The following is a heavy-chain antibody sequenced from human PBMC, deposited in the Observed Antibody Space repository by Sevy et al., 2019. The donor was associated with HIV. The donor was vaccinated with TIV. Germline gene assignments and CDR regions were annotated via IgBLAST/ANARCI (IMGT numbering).Heavy chain of an antibody. D-gene: IGHD6-13*01. CDR3: ARDFAAAGTYYFDY. J-gene: IGHJ4*02. Sequence: GGSLRLSCAASEFTFRSYTMSWVRQAPGKGLEWVAVISYDGSNKYYADSVKGRFTISRDNSKNTLYLQMNSLRAEDTAVYYCARDFAAAGTYYFDYWGQGTLVTVSS. CDR1: EFTFRSYT. V-gene: IGHV3-30-3*01. CDR2: ISYDGSNK.